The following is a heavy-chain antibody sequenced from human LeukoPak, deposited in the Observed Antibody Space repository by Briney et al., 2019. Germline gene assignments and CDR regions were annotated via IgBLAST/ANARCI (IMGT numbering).Heavy chain of an antibody. Sequence: GASVKVSCKASGYTFTDYYIHWVRQAPGQGLEWMGWINPNSGGTEYVQKFQGRVTMTSDSSVSAVYVELSSLRSDDTAVYYCARDSIAAPHCNDYWGQGTLVTVSS. CDR1: GYTFTDYY. CDR2: INPNSGGT. D-gene: IGHD6-13*01. V-gene: IGHV1-2*02. J-gene: IGHJ4*02. CDR3: ARDSIAAPHCNDY.